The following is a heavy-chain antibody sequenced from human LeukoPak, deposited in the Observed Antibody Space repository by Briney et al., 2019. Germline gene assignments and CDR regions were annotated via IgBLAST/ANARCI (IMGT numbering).Heavy chain of an antibody. CDR2: INPSGGST. Sequence: ASVKVSCKASGYTFTSYYMDWVRQAPGQGLEWMGIINPSGGSTNYAQKFQGRVTMTRDTSTSTVYMELSSLRSEDTAVYYCARGGSLAGTLGYWGQGTLVTVSS. J-gene: IGHJ4*02. V-gene: IGHV1-46*01. CDR1: GYTFTSYY. CDR3: ARGGSLAGTLGY. D-gene: IGHD3-16*01.